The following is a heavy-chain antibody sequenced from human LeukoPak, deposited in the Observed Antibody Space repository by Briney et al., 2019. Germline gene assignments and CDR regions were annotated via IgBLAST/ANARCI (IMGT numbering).Heavy chain of an antibody. D-gene: IGHD2-21*02. CDR1: GGSISSGGYS. CDR2: IYYSGST. CDR3: ASYCGGDCTSYYYYGMDV. Sequence: SETLSLTCTVSGGSISSGGYSWSWIRQHPGKGLEWIGYIYYSGSTYYNPSLKSRVTISVDTSKNQFSLKLSSVTAADTAVYYCASYCGGDCTSYYYYGMDVWGQGTTVTVSS. J-gene: IGHJ6*02. V-gene: IGHV4-31*03.